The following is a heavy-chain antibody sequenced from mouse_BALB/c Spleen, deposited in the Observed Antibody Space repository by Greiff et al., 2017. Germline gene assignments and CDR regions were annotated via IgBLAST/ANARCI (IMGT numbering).Heavy chain of an antibody. CDR1: GFTFSNYW. J-gene: IGHJ1*01. V-gene: IGHV6-6*02. Sequence: EVMLVESGGGLVQPGGSMKLSCVASGFTFSNYWMNWVRQSPEKGLEWVAEIRLKSNNYATHYAESVKGRFTISRDDSKSSVYLQMNNLRAEDTGIYYCTRRIYYGNYYWYFDVWGAGTTVTVSS. D-gene: IGHD2-1*01. CDR2: IRLKSNNYAT. CDR3: TRRIYYGNYYWYFDV.